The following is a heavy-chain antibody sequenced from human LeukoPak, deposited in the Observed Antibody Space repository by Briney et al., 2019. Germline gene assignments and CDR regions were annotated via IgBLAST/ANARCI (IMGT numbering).Heavy chain of an antibody. Sequence: ASVKVSCKASGYTFTSYAMHWVRQAPGQRLEWMGWINAGNGNTKYSQKFQGRVTITRDTSASTAYMELSSLRSEDTAVYYCARPEHSGYDPVFDYWGQGTLVTVSP. J-gene: IGHJ4*02. CDR3: ARPEHSGYDPVFDY. V-gene: IGHV1-3*01. CDR1: GYTFTSYA. D-gene: IGHD5-12*01. CDR2: INAGNGNT.